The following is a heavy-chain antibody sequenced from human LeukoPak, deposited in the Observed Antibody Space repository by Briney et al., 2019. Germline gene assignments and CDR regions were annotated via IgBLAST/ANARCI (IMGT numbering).Heavy chain of an antibody. V-gene: IGHV3-53*01. CDR3: ARGTMSDAFDI. Sequence: GGSLRLSCAASGFALSGRFMIWVRQAPGKGLEWVSTIYAGGGTYYADSVKGRFTSSRDDSKSTLYLQMTRLRAEDTAIYFCARGTMSDAFDIWGQGTMVIVSS. D-gene: IGHD3-22*01. CDR1: GFALSGRF. J-gene: IGHJ3*02. CDR2: IYAGGGT.